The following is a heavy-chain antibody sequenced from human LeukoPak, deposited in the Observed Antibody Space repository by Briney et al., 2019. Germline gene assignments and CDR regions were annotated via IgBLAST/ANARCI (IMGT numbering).Heavy chain of an antibody. CDR1: GFTVSSNY. CDR2: IYSGGST. V-gene: IGHV3-53*01. CDR3: ARGYYDILTGSYYFDY. J-gene: IGHJ4*02. D-gene: IGHD3-9*01. Sequence: GGSQRLSCAASGFTVSSNYMSWVRQAPGKGLEWVSVIYSGGSTYYADSVKGRFTISRDNSKNTLYLQMNSLRAEDTAVYYCARGYYDILTGSYYFDYWGQGTLVTVSS.